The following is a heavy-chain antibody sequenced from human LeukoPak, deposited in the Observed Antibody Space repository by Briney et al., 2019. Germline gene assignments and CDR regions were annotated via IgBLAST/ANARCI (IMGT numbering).Heavy chain of an antibody. CDR1: GGSISSSSYY. D-gene: IGHD5-12*01. CDR2: IYYSGST. Sequence: SETLSLTCTVSGGSISSSSYYWGWIRQPPGKGLEWIGSIYYSGSTYYNPSLKSRVTISVDTSKNQFSLKLSSVTAADTAVYYCERDIVATGRINYFDYWGQGTLVTVSS. V-gene: IGHV4-39*02. J-gene: IGHJ4*02. CDR3: ERDIVATGRINYFDY.